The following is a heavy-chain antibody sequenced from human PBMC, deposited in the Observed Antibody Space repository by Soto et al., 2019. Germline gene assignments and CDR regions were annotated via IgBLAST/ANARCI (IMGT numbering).Heavy chain of an antibody. D-gene: IGHD6-19*01. CDR3: ARVIIAVAGLDYYDY. J-gene: IGHJ4*02. CDR2: ISAYNGNT. CDR1: GYTFTSYG. V-gene: IGHV1-18*01. Sequence: GASVKVSCKASGYTFTSYGISWVRQAPGQGLEWMGWISAYNGNTNYAQKLQGRVTMTTDTSTSTAYTELRGLRSDDTAVYYCARVIIAVAGLDYYDYWGQGTLVTVSS.